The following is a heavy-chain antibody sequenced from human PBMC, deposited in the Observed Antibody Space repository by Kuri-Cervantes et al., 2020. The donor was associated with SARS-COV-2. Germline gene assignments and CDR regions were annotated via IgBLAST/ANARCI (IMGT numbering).Heavy chain of an antibody. CDR1: GFTFSSYG. J-gene: IGHJ6*02. D-gene: IGHD3-3*01. V-gene: IGHV3-30*03. CDR3: ARAEKRTIFGVVNYYYYGMDV. Sequence: GESLKISCVASGFTFSSYGMHWVRQAPGKGLEWVAVISYDESNIYYADSVKGRFTISRDNSKNTLFLQMNSLGAEDTAVYYCARAEKRTIFGVVNYYYYGMDVWGQGTTVTVSS. CDR2: ISYDESNI.